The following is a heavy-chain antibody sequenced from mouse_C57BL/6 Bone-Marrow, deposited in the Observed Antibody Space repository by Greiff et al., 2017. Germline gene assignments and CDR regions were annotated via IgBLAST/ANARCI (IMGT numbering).Heavy chain of an antibody. D-gene: IGHD2-1*01. CDR1: GFTFTDYY. J-gene: IGHJ4*01. Sequence: EVQLVESGGGLVQPGGSLSLSCAASGFTFTDYYMSWVRQPPGKALEWLGFIRNKANGYTTEYSAPVKGRFTISRDNSQSILYLHMNALRAEDSATYYCASLGNYYAMDYWGQGTSVTVSS. CDR2: IRNKANGYTT. CDR3: ASLGNYYAMDY. V-gene: IGHV7-3*01.